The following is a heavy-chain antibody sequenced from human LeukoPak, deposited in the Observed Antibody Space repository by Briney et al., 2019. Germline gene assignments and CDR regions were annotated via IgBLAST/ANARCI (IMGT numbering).Heavy chain of an antibody. Sequence: GASVKVSCKASGYTFTTYDINWVRQATGQGLEWMGWMNPNSGNTGYAQKFRGRVTMTRNTSISTAYMELTSLRSEDTAVYYCARDSSGSLLDYWGQGTLVTVSS. V-gene: IGHV1-8*01. CDR1: GYTFTTYD. CDR3: ARDSSGSLLDY. J-gene: IGHJ4*02. CDR2: MNPNSGNT. D-gene: IGHD3-22*01.